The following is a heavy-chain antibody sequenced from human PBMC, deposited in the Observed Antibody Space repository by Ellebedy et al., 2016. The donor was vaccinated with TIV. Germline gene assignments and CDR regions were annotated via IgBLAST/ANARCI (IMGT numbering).Heavy chain of an antibody. V-gene: IGHV1-46*01. Sequence: ASVKVSXXASGYTFTTYYMNWVRQAPGQGLEWMGIINTRAGNTAYEQNFQGRVTMTRDTSTSTVYMELSSLRSEDTAVYYCARTPTYSGSHDFFFEYWGQGTLVTVSS. CDR1: GYTFTTYY. CDR3: ARTPTYSGSHDFFFEY. J-gene: IGHJ4*02. CDR2: INTRAGNT. D-gene: IGHD1-26*01.